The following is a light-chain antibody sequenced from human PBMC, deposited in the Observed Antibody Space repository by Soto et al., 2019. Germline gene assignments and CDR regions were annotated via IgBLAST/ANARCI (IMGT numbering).Light chain of an antibody. Sequence: IVMTQSPATLSVSPGERATLSCRAGQSIDSKLAWYQQRPGQAPRLLIYAASTRATGIPARFSGSGSGTEFTLTISGLQSEDFGVYYCQPYKSWRTFGQGTNVEVK. J-gene: IGKJ1*01. CDR2: AAS. CDR3: QPYKSWRT. V-gene: IGKV3-15*01. CDR1: QSIDSK.